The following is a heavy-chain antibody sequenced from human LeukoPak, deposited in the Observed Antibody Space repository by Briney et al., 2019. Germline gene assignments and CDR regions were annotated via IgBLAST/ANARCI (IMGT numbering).Heavy chain of an antibody. CDR3: ARDRGGGSYYLDY. CDR2: IWYDGSNK. D-gene: IGHD1-26*01. V-gene: IGHV3-33*01. J-gene: IGHJ4*02. CDR1: GFTFRSYG. Sequence: PGGSLRLSCAASGFTFRSYGMHWVRQAPGKGLEWVAVIWYDGSNKYYADSVKGRFTISRDNSKNTLYLQMNSLRAEDTAVYYCARDRGGGSYYLDYWGQGTLVTVSS.